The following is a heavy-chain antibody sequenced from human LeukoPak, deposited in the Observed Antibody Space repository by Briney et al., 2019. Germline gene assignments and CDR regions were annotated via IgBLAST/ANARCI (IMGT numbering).Heavy chain of an antibody. Sequence: GGSLRLSCAASGFTFNNYWMSWVRRAPGKGLEWVANIKQDGSEIHYVDSVKGRFTISRDNAKNSLFLQMNSLRAEDTAVYYCARDPGIAAAGTVGYFDYWGQGILVTVSS. D-gene: IGHD6-13*01. CDR3: ARDPGIAAAGTVGYFDY. CDR2: IKQDGSEI. CDR1: GFTFNNYW. V-gene: IGHV3-7*01. J-gene: IGHJ4*02.